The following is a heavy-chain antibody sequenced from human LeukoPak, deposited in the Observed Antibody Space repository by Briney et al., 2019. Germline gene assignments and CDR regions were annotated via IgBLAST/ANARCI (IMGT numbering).Heavy chain of an antibody. CDR2: ISTSSSYI. D-gene: IGHD3-22*01. Sequence: GGSLRLSCAASGFTFSSYSMNWVRQAPGKGLEWISFISTSSSYIHYADSVKGRFTISRDNAKNSLYLQMNSLRAEDTAVYYCARTSDTSGRLYWYFDLWGRGTLVAVSS. J-gene: IGHJ2*01. V-gene: IGHV3-21*01. CDR3: ARTSDTSGRLYWYFDL. CDR1: GFTFSSYS.